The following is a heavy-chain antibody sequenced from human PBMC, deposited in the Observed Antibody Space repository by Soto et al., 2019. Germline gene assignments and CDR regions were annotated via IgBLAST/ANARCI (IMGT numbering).Heavy chain of an antibody. CDR3: ARASGLHLYYYCMDV. CDR2: INAGNGNT. V-gene: IGHV1-3*01. J-gene: IGHJ6*02. Sequence: ASVKVSCKASGYTFTSYATHWVRQAPGQRLEWMGWINAGNGNTQYSQKFQGRVTITRDTSASTAYMELSSLRSEDTAVYYCARASGLHLYYYCMDVWGQGTTVTVSS. CDR1: GYTFTSYA. D-gene: IGHD3-3*01.